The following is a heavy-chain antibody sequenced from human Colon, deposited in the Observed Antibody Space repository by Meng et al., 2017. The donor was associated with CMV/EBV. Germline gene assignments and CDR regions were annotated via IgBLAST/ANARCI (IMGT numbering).Heavy chain of an antibody. CDR1: GFTFSDHY. J-gene: IGHJ4*02. CDR3: TRVGSGRYFDN. Sequence: AASGFTFSDHYMDWVRQAPGKGMEWVGRTRNKANSYSTEYAASVKGRFTISRDESKNSLYLQMNSLKSEDTAVYYCTRVGSGRYFDNWGQGTLVTVPQ. V-gene: IGHV3-72*01. D-gene: IGHD1-26*01. CDR2: TRNKANSYST.